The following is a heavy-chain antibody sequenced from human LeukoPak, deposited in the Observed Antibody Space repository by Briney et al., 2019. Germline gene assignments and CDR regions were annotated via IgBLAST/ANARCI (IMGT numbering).Heavy chain of an antibody. J-gene: IGHJ6*03. Sequence: SVKVSCKASGGTFSNYAINWVRQAPGQGLEWMGGIIPIFGTADYAQKFQGRVTITADESTSTAYMELSSLRSEDTAVYYCARAVIPGAITHYMDVWGKGTTVTVSS. CDR3: ARAVIPGAITHYMDV. D-gene: IGHD2-2*01. V-gene: IGHV1-69*13. CDR1: GGTFSNYA. CDR2: IIPIFGTA.